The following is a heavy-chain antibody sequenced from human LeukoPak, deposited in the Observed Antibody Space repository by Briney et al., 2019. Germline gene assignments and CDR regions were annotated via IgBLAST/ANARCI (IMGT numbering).Heavy chain of an antibody. V-gene: IGHV4-34*01. Sequence: SETLSLTCAVYGGSFSGYYWSWIRQPPGRGLEWIGEIKHSGSTNYHPSLKSRVTISVDTSKNQFSLKLSSVTAADTAVYYCARGNILLWFGEFAGRNWFDPWGQGTLVTVSS. CDR1: GGSFSGYY. CDR3: ARGNILLWFGEFAGRNWFDP. CDR2: IKHSGST. D-gene: IGHD3-10*01. J-gene: IGHJ5*02.